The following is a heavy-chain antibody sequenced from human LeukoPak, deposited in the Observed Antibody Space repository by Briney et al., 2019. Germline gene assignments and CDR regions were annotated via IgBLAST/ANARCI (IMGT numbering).Heavy chain of an antibody. CDR1: GYTFTSDC. CDR2: ISAYNGNT. Sequence: ASVKVSCKASGYTFTSDCISWVRQAPGQGLEWMGRISAYNGNTNYAQKLQGRVTMTTDTSTSTAYMELRSLRSDDTAVYYCARDYYGSGSYFFLGYWGQGTLVTVSS. V-gene: IGHV1-18*01. J-gene: IGHJ4*02. CDR3: ARDYYGSGSYFFLGY. D-gene: IGHD3-10*01.